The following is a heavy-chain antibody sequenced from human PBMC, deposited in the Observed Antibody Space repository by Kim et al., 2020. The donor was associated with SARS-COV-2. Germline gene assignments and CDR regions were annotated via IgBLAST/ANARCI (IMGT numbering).Heavy chain of an antibody. V-gene: IGHV3-23*01. CDR3: AKDNPSSGWPAFDS. J-gene: IGHJ4*02. Sequence: GGSLRLSCAASGFTFSSRAMSWVRQAPGKGPEWVASVNNGGNAYYADSVKGRFTVSRDITRDTLYFQMNSLRAEDTALYFCAKDNPSSGWPAFDSWGQGT. CDR1: GFTFSSRA. CDR2: VNNGGNA. D-gene: IGHD6-19*01.